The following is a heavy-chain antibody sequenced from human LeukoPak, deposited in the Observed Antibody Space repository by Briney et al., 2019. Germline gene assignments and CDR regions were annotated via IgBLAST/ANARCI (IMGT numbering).Heavy chain of an antibody. CDR3: ARDDDYGAPFDH. V-gene: IGHV3-33*01. J-gene: IGHJ4*02. CDR1: GFTFSSYG. Sequence: GRSLRLSCAASGFTFSSYGMHWVRQAPGKGLEWVAVIWYDGSNKYYADSVKGRFTISRDNSKNTLYLQMNSLRAEDTAVYYCARDDDYGAPFDHWGQGTLVTVSS. CDR2: IWYDGSNK. D-gene: IGHD4-17*01.